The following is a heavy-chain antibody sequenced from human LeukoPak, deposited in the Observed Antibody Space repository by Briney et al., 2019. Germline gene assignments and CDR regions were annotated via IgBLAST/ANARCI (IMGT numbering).Heavy chain of an antibody. D-gene: IGHD3-16*02. J-gene: IGHJ4*02. CDR1: GFTFSSYW. CDR2: INQAGSEK. V-gene: IGHV3-7*01. CDR3: ARDRRLWGSYRYSIGVY. Sequence: PGGSLRLSCAASGFTFSSYWMSWVRQAPGKGLEWVANINQAGSEKYYVDSVKGRFTISRDNAKISLYLQMNSLRAEDTAVYYCARDRRLWGSYRYSIGVYWGQGTLVTVSS.